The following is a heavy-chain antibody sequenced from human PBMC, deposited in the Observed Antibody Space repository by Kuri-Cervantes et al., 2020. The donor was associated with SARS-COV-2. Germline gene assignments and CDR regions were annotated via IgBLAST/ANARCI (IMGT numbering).Heavy chain of an antibody. Sequence: SVKVSCKASGGTFSSYAISWVRQAPGQGLEWMGGIIPIFGTANYAQKFQGRVTITADKSTSTAYMELSSLRSEDTAVYYCARTGRGGYCSSTSCPISYYYGMDVWGQGTTVTVSS. J-gene: IGHJ6*02. D-gene: IGHD2-2*01. V-gene: IGHV1-69*06. CDR2: IIPIFGTA. CDR3: ARTGRGGYCSSTSCPISYYYGMDV. CDR1: GGTFSSYA.